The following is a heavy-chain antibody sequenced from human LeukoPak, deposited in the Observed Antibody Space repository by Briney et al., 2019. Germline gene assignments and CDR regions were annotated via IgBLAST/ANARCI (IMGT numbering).Heavy chain of an antibody. CDR2: INSDETAT. D-gene: IGHD3-16*01. CDR3: ARGLYANWVDP. J-gene: IGHJ5*02. CDR1: GFTLTSYW. V-gene: IGHV3-74*01. Sequence: PGGSLRLSCAASGFTLTSYWMHWVRHAPGKGLVWVSRINSDETATTYADSVKGRFTISRDNAKNTLYLQMNSLRAEDTAVYYCARGLYANWVDPWGQGTLVTVSS.